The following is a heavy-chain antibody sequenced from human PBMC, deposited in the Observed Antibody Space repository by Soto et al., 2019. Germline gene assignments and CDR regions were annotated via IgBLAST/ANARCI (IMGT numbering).Heavy chain of an antibody. V-gene: IGHV3-30*18. J-gene: IGHJ4*02. D-gene: IGHD6-25*01. Sequence: GGSLRLSCAASGFTFSSYGMHWVRQAPGKGLEWVAVISYDGSNKYYADSVKGRFTISRDNSKNTLYLQMNSLRAEDTAVYYCAKDPAPLNFDYWGQGTLVNVSS. CDR2: ISYDGSNK. CDR1: GFTFSSYG. CDR3: AKDPAPLNFDY.